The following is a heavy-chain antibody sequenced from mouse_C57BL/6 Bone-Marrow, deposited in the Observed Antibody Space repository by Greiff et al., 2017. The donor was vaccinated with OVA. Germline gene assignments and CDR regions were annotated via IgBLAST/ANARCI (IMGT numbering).Heavy chain of an antibody. CDR2: IYPGDGDT. CDR3: ASSRAWFAY. Sequence: QVQLQQSGPELVKPGASVKISCKASGYAFSSSWMNWVKQRPGKGLEWIGRIYPGDGDTNYNGKFKGKATLTADKSSSTAYMQISSLTSEDSAVYFCASSRAWFAYWGQGTLVTVSA. CDR1: GYAFSSSW. J-gene: IGHJ3*01. V-gene: IGHV1-82*01.